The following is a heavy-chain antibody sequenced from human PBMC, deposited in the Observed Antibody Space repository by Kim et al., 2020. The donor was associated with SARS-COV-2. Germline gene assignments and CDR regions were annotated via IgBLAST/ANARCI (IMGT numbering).Heavy chain of an antibody. D-gene: IGHD6-19*01. Sequence: PSLKSRVTISVDTSKNQFALKLSSVTAADTAVYYCARHGYSSGWAHFDYWGQGTLVTVSS. J-gene: IGHJ4*02. CDR3: ARHGYSSGWAHFDY. V-gene: IGHV4-39*01.